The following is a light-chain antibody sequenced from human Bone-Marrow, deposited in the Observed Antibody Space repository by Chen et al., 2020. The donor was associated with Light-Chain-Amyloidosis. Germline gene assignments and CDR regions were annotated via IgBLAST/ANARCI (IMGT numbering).Light chain of an antibody. CDR1: ISAVDSYKS. V-gene: IGLV2-14*01. Sequence: QSALTQPASVSGSPGQSITISCTGAISAVDSYKSVSWYQQHPGKAPKLLIFDVTDRPSGVSNRFSGSKSGTTASLTISGLQAEDEADYFCSSYTSSGTWVFGGGTKLTVL. CDR2: DVT. CDR3: SSYTSSGTWV. J-gene: IGLJ3*02.